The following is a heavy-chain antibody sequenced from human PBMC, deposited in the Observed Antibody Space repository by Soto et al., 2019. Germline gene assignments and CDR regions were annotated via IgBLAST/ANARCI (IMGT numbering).Heavy chain of an antibody. V-gene: IGHV3-11*06. D-gene: IGHD2-8*01. CDR3: ARTSGAGNGGWLDP. CDR2: ISSGSRYT. CDR1: GFSFSDNY. Sequence: QLVESGGGLVKPGGSLRLSCAASGFSFSDNYLSWIRQAPGKGLEWVSYISSGSRYTIYPDSVKGRCTISRADAKNTLYLQINSLRAVVTAIDYGARTSGAGNGGWLDPWGQGTLVTVSS. J-gene: IGHJ5*02.